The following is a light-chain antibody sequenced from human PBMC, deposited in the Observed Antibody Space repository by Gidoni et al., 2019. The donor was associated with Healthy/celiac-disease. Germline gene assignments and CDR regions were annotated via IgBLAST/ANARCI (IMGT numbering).Light chain of an antibody. J-gene: IGKJ1*01. Sequence: DIQMNQSPSSLSASVGDRVTITCRASQSISSYLHWYQQKPGKAPKLLIYAASSLQSGVPSRFSGSGSGTDFTLTISSLQPEDFATYYCQQSYSTHTWTFGQGTKVEIK. V-gene: IGKV1-39*01. CDR1: QSISSY. CDR3: QQSYSTHTWT. CDR2: AAS.